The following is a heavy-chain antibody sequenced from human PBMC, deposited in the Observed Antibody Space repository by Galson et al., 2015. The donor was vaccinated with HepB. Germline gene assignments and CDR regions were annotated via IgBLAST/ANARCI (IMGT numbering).Heavy chain of an antibody. J-gene: IGHJ4*02. CDR2: MNPNSGNT. Sequence: SVKVSCKASGYTFTSYDINWVRQATGQGLEWMGWMNPNSGNTGYAQKFQGRVTMTRNTSISTAYMELSSLRSGDTAVYYCARGLTGEAHFDYWGQGTLVTVSS. V-gene: IGHV1-8*01. CDR3: ARGLTGEAHFDY. D-gene: IGHD1-20*01. CDR1: GYTFTSYD.